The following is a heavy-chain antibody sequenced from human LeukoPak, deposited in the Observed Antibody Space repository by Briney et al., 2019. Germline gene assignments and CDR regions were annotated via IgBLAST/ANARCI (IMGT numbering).Heavy chain of an antibody. Sequence: ASVKVSCKTSGYTFTSDGITWVRRAPGQGLEWMGWVSGYNGYTNYAQKFRGRGTMTTDTSTTTVYMELRSLTSDDTAVYYCARGGVTDAKAIDYWGQGTLVTVSS. CDR3: ARGGVTDAKAIDY. V-gene: IGHV1-18*01. J-gene: IGHJ4*02. D-gene: IGHD3-16*01. CDR2: VSGYNGYT. CDR1: GYTFTSDG.